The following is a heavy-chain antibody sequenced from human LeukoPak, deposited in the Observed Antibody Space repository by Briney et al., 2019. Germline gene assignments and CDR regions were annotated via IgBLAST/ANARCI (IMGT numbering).Heavy chain of an antibody. V-gene: IGHV1-46*01. D-gene: IGHD3-22*01. CDR3: ARGFRDYYDSSGYLIDY. J-gene: IGHJ4*02. Sequence: ASVKVSCKASGYTFTSYYMHWVRQAPGQGLEWMGINNPSGGSTSYAQKFQGRVTMTRDTSTSTVYMELSSLRSEDTAVYYCARGFRDYYDSSGYLIDYWGQGTLVTVSS. CDR1: GYTFTSYY. CDR2: NNPSGGST.